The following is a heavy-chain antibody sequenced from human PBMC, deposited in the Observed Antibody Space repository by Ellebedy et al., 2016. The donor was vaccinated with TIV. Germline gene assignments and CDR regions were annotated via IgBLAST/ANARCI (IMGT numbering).Heavy chain of an antibody. V-gene: IGHV3-11*01. CDR2: ISNSDSSI. J-gene: IGHJ5*02. Sequence: GGSLRLSCAASGFTFSDYYMSWIRQAPGEGLEWVSYISNSDSSIFYADSVKGRFTISRDNTKNLLYLQMNSLRAEDTAVYYCARDTRFIDHQHNWFDPWGQGTLVTVSS. CDR1: GFTFSDYY. CDR3: ARDTRFIDHQHNWFDP. D-gene: IGHD2-2*01.